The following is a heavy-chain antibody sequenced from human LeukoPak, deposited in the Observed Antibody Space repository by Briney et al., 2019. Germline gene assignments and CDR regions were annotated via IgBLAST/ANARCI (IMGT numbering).Heavy chain of an antibody. Sequence: GGSLRLSCAASGFTFSSYTMSWVRQAPGKGLEWVSTITTGDGNTYYADSVKGRFTVSRGNSKNTLFLQMNSLRAEDTAVYYCAKDGGLWVSAHWGDSWGRGTLVTVSS. CDR3: AKDGGLWVSAHWGDS. J-gene: IGHJ4*02. CDR2: ITTGDGNT. CDR1: GFTFSSYT. D-gene: IGHD7-27*01. V-gene: IGHV3-23*01.